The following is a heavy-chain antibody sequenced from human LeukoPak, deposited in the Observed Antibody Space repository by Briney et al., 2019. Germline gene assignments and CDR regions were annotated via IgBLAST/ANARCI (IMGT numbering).Heavy chain of an antibody. Sequence: SETLSLTCTVSGGSISSYYWSWIRQPAGKGLEWIGRINTSGSTNYNPSLKSRVTMSVDTSKNQFSLKLSSVTAADTAVYYCARVRYDILTGDYYFDYWGQGTLVTVSS. CDR3: ARVRYDILTGDYYFDY. V-gene: IGHV4-4*07. D-gene: IGHD3-9*01. J-gene: IGHJ4*02. CDR2: INTSGST. CDR1: GGSISSYY.